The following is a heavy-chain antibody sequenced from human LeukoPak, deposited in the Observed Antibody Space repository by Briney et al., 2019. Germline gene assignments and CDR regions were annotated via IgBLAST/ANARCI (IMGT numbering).Heavy chain of an antibody. D-gene: IGHD3-22*01. J-gene: IGHJ4*02. CDR1: GFTFSSYA. CDR3: AREEVYYYDSSGYYYGGLFDY. V-gene: IGHV3-23*01. Sequence: GGSLRLSCAASGFTFSSYAMSWVRQAPGKGLEWVSAISGSGGSTYYADSVKGRFTISRDNSKNTPYLQMNSLRAEDTAVYYCAREEVYYYDSSGYYYGGLFDYWGQGTLVTVSS. CDR2: ISGSGGST.